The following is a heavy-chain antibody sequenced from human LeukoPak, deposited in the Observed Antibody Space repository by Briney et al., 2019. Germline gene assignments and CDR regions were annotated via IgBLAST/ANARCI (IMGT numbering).Heavy chain of an antibody. Sequence: SETLSLTCAVYGGSFSGYYWSWIRQPPGKGLEWIGEINHSGSTNYNPSLKSRVTISVDTSKNQFSLKLSSVTAADTAVYYCARTAYYAFDIWGRGTMVTVSS. D-gene: IGHD2-21*01. CDR2: INHSGST. J-gene: IGHJ3*02. CDR3: ARTAYYAFDI. CDR1: GGSFSGYY. V-gene: IGHV4-34*01.